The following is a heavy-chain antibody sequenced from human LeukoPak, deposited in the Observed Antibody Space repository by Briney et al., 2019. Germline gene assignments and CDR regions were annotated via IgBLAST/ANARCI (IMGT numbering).Heavy chain of an antibody. V-gene: IGHV3-21*01. J-gene: IGHJ4*02. CDR1: GFTFSSYS. CDR2: ISSSSSYI. CDR3: ATFSPTVGTGLDY. D-gene: IGHD2-8*02. Sequence: GGSLRLSCAASGFTFSSYSMNWVRQAPGKGLEWVSSISSSSSYIYYADSVKGRFTISRDNAKNSLYLQMNSLRAEDTAVYYCATFSPTVGTGLDYWGQGTLVTVSS.